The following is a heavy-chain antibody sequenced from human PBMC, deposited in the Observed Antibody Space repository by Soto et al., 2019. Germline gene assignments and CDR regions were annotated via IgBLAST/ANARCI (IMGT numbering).Heavy chain of an antibody. V-gene: IGHV3-30*18. CDR2: ISYDGSNK. D-gene: IGHD2-21*02. CDR1: GFTFSSYG. CDR3: AKTLYGGNSHDAFDI. Sequence: QVQLVESGGGVVQPGRSLRLSCAASGFTFSSYGMHWVRQAPGKGLEWVAVISYDGSNKYYADSVKGRFTISRDNSKNPLYLQMNSLRAEDTAVYYCAKTLYGGNSHDAFDIWGQGTMVTVSS. J-gene: IGHJ3*02.